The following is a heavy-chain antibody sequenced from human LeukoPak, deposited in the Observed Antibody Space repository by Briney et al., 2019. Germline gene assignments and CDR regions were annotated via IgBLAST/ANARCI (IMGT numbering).Heavy chain of an antibody. Sequence: ASVKVSCKASGYTFTSYGISWVRQAPGQGLEWMGRINPNSGGTNYAQKFQGRVTMTRDTSISTAYMELSRLRSDDTAVYYCARYNKWCSSSWQPSSDYWGQGTLVTVSS. D-gene: IGHD6-13*01. CDR3: ARYNKWCSSSWQPSSDY. J-gene: IGHJ4*02. V-gene: IGHV1-2*06. CDR2: INPNSGGT. CDR1: GYTFTSYG.